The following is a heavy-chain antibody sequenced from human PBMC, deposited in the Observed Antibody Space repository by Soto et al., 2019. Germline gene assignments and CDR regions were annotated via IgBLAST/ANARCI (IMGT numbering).Heavy chain of an antibody. D-gene: IGHD6-13*01. Sequence: ASVKVSCKASGYTFTSYAMNWVRQAPGQGLEWMGWINTNTGNPTYAQGFTGRFVFSLDTSVSTAYLQICSLKAEDTAVYYCARDIAAAGTSVRDYWGQGTLVKSPQ. J-gene: IGHJ4*02. CDR3: ARDIAAAGTSVRDY. CDR1: GYTFTSYA. V-gene: IGHV7-4-1*01. CDR2: INTNTGNP.